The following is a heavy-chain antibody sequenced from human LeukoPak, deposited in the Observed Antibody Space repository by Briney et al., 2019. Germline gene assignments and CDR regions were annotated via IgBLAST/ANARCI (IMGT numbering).Heavy chain of an antibody. D-gene: IGHD6-19*01. J-gene: IGHJ5*02. Sequence: PSETLSLTCAVYGGSFSGYYWSWIRQPPGKGLEWIGYIYYSGSTNYNPPLKSRVTISVDTSKNQFSLKLSSVTAADTAVYYCARDAVAGKVESSFDPWGQGTLVTVSS. CDR1: GGSFSGYY. CDR3: ARDAVAGKVESSFDP. V-gene: IGHV4-59*01. CDR2: IYYSGST.